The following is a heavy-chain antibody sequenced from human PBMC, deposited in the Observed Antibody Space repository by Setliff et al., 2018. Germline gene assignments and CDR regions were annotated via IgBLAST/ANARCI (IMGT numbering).Heavy chain of an antibody. J-gene: IGHJ6*03. CDR1: GGSINSDSHY. Sequence: LSLTCVVSGGSINSDSHYWGWIRQPPGKGLEWIGRIYSSGSTTYYNPSLESRVTIIIETSKNRFSLWLTSVTAADAAVYYCVRTTRSTGFYGQGVAYYMDVWDKGATVTAP. V-gene: IGHV4-39*07. CDR2: IYSSGSTT. D-gene: IGHD2-8*02. CDR3: VRTTRSTGFYGQGVAYYMDV.